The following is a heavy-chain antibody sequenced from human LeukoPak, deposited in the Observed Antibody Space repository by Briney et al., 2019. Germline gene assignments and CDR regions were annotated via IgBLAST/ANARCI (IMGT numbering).Heavy chain of an antibody. CDR3: ARSSRIAVASFHY. Sequence: SETLSLICTVSGGSISGYYWSWIRQPPGKGLEWIGYIYYSVDTNYNPSLKSRVTISVDTSKKQFSLKLTSVTAADTAMYHCARSSRIAVASFHYWGRGTLVTVSS. V-gene: IGHV4-59*01. J-gene: IGHJ4*02. CDR1: GGSISGYY. CDR2: IYYSVDT. D-gene: IGHD6-19*01.